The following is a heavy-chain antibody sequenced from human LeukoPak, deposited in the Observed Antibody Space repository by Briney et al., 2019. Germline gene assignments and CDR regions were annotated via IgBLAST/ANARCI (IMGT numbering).Heavy chain of an antibody. CDR1: GGSISSYY. Sequence: SETLSLTCTASGGSISSYYWSWIRQPPGKGLEWIGYIYYSGSTNYNPSLKSRVTISVDTSKNQFSLKLSSVTAADTAVYYCAREARSGYHGYFDYWGQGTLVTVSS. CDR2: IYYSGST. V-gene: IGHV4-59*01. D-gene: IGHD3-22*01. J-gene: IGHJ4*02. CDR3: AREARSGYHGYFDY.